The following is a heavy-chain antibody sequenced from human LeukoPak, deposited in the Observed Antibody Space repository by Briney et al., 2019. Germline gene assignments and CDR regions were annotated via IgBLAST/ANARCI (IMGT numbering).Heavy chain of an antibody. CDR3: ARNVSGWSP. CDR2: IRSDGTSK. CDR1: GFTFSNYG. V-gene: IGHV3-30*02. Sequence: GGSLRLSCAASGFTFSNYGTHWVRQAPGKGLEWVAFIRSDGTSKYYADSVKGRFTISRDNSKNTLYLQMNSLRPEGTAVYYCARNVSGWSPWDQGTLVTVSS. D-gene: IGHD6-19*01. J-gene: IGHJ5*02.